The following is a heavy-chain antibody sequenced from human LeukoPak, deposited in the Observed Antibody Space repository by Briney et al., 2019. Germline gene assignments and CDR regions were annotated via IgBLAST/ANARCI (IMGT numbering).Heavy chain of an antibody. CDR3: ARPDSTGYYTD. CDR1: GYSFTNYC. CDR2: INPGDSDT. V-gene: IGHV5-51*01. J-gene: IGHJ4*02. D-gene: IGHD3-22*01. Sequence: VESLKISCKASGYSFTNYCIAWVRQMPGKGPEWMAIINPGDSDTRYSPSFQGQVTISADKSINTAYLQWSSLKASDTAIYYCARPDSTGYYTDWGQGTLVTVSS.